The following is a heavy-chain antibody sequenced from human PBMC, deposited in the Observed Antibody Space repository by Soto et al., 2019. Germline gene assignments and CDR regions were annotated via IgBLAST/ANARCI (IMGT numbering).Heavy chain of an antibody. Sequence: GGSLRLSCAASGFTFGDYVMSWFHQAPGKGLEWVGLTRSKAYGGTPEYAPSVKGTFTISRDDSKSVAYLQMNSLETEDTAVYYCARKPADKFYFDYWGQGALVTVSS. V-gene: IGHV3-49*03. CDR2: TRSKAYGGTP. D-gene: IGHD2-2*01. CDR3: ARKPADKFYFDY. CDR1: GFTFGDYV. J-gene: IGHJ4*02.